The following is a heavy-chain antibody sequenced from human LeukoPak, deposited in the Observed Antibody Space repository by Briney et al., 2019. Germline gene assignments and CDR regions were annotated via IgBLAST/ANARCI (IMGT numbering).Heavy chain of an antibody. J-gene: IGHJ4*02. D-gene: IGHD4-23*01. CDR1: GDVVCSYY. V-gene: IGHV4-59*08. CDR3: ARHAGPALFAGNSNIDY. Sequence: PSETLSLTCTVFGDVVCSYYWSWIRQPPGKGLECVGYIYSSGSTNYNPSLESRVTISVDTSKNHFSLRLNSVTAADTAVYYCARHAGPALFAGNSNIDYWGQGTLVTVSS. CDR2: IYSSGST.